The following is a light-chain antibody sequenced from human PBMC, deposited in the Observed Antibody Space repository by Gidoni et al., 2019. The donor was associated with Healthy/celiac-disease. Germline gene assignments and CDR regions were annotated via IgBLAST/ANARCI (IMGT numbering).Light chain of an antibody. CDR3: QQRSNWPRT. Sequence: EIVLTQSPATLSLSPGERATLSCRDSQSVSSYLAWYQQKPGQAPRLLIYDASNRATGIPARFSGSGSGTDFTLTISSLEPEDLAVYYCQQRSNWPRTFGQGTKVEIK. J-gene: IGKJ1*01. V-gene: IGKV3-11*01. CDR1: QSVSSY. CDR2: DAS.